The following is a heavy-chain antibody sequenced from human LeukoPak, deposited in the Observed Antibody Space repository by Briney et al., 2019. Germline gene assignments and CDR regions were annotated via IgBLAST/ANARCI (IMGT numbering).Heavy chain of an antibody. V-gene: IGHV1-2*02. CDR3: VRGSCSSTICYIDY. J-gene: IGHJ4*02. D-gene: IGHD2-2*01. Sequence: ASVKVSCKTSGYTFTGYYFHWVRQAPGQGLEWMGWLNPSSGGAGSALMFQGRVSMTRDTSTSTAYMELSRLTSDDTAVYYCVRGSCSSTICYIDYWGQGTLVTVSS. CDR1: GYTFTGYY. CDR2: LNPSSGGA.